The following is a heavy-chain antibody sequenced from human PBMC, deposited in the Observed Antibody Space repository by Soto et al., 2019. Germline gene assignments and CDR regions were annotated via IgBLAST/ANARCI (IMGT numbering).Heavy chain of an antibody. CDR1: GFTFSSYG. J-gene: IGHJ6*02. CDR3: AKAESMIVVVISMDV. Sequence: PGGSLRLSCAASGFTFSSYGMHWVRQAPGKGLEWVAVISYDGSNKYYADSVKGRFTISRDNSENTLYLQMNSLRAEDTAVYYCAKAESMIVVVISMDVWGQGTTVTVSS. CDR2: ISYDGSNK. V-gene: IGHV3-30*18. D-gene: IGHD3-22*01.